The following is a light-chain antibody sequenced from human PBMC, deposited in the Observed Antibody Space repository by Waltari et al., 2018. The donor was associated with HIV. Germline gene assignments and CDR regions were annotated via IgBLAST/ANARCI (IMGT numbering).Light chain of an antibody. J-gene: IGLJ3*02. V-gene: IGLV1-44*01. CDR2: SDN. CDR3: AAWDDSLNGPL. Sequence: QSVLTQPPSASGTPGPRVTISCSGSSSNIGSNAVNWYQQVPGTAPKLLIYSDNQRPSGVPDRFSGSKSGTSASLAISGRQSEDEANYYCAAWDDSLNGPLFGGGTKLTVL. CDR1: SSNIGSNA.